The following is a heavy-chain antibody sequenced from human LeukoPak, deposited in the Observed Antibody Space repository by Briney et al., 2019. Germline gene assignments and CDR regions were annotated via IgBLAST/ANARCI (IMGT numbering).Heavy chain of an antibody. Sequence: PSETLSLTCTVSGGSISSYYWSWIRQPPGKGLEWIGYIYYSGSTNYNPSLKSRVTISVDTSKNQFSLKLSSVTAADTAVYYCARGYGEHAFDIWGQGTMVTVSS. CDR2: IYYSGST. V-gene: IGHV4-59*12. CDR3: ARGYGEHAFDI. J-gene: IGHJ3*02. D-gene: IGHD4-17*01. CDR1: GGSISSYY.